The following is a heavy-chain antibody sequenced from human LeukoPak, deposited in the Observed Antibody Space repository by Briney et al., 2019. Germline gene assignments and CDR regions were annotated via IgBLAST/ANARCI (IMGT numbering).Heavy chain of an antibody. CDR2: IYTSGST. Sequence: PSETLSLTCTVAGGSISSYYCSWIRQPPGKGLELIGYIYTSGSTNYNPSLKSRVTISVDTSKNQFSRKLSSWTAADSAVYYFATKGYGGHFDYWGQGTLVSVS. CDR3: ATKGYGGHFDY. CDR1: GGSISSYY. J-gene: IGHJ4*02. V-gene: IGHV4-4*09. D-gene: IGHD5-12*01.